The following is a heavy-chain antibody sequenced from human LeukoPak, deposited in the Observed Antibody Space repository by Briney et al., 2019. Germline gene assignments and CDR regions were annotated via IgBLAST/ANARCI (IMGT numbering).Heavy chain of an antibody. Sequence: PSETLSLTCTVSGGSISSSSYSWTWIRQPPGTGLEWIGSIHYDGNTYYKPSLRSRVTISVDTSNQFSLRLSSATAADTATYYCARHSLNNYDHYYWGQGTLVTVSS. J-gene: IGHJ4*02. CDR3: ARHSLNNYDHYY. V-gene: IGHV4-39*01. D-gene: IGHD3-3*01. CDR2: IHYDGNT. CDR1: GGSISSSSYS.